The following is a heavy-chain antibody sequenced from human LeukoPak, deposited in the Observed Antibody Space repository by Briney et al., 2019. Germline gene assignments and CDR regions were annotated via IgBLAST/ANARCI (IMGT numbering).Heavy chain of an antibody. D-gene: IGHD1-1*01. J-gene: IGHJ4*02. CDR3: GECGISPPPYNVDY. Sequence: SETLSLTCTVSGGSISSSSYYWNWIRQPQGKGLEWIGYISYSGSTNYNPSLKSRVTISVDTSKNQFSLKVSSVTAADTAVYCCGECGISPPPYNVDYWGQGTLVTVSS. V-gene: IGHV4-61*01. CDR2: ISYSGST. CDR1: GGSISSSSYY.